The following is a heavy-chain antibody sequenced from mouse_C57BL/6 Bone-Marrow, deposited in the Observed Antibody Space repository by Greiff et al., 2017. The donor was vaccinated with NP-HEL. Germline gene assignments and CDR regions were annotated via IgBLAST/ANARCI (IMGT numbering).Heavy chain of an antibody. CDR2: FYPGDGDT. V-gene: IGHV1-80*01. J-gene: IGHJ4*01. CDR1: GYAFSSYW. D-gene: IGHD1-1*01. CDR3: ARGDYGSSRFGYAMDY. Sequence: QVQLKQSGAGLVKPGASVKISCKPSGYAFSSYWLTWVKERPGKGLGWIGKFYPGDGDTKYNGKFKGKATLTADKSSSTAYMQVSSLTSEDSAVYFCARGDYGSSRFGYAMDYWGQGTSVTVSS.